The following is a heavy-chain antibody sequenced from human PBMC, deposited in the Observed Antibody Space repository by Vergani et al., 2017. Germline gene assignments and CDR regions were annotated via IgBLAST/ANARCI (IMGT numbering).Heavy chain of an antibody. D-gene: IGHD2-2*01. V-gene: IGHV1-69*12. CDR2: IIPIFGTA. CDR1: GGTFSSYA. CDR3: ARDSRAPSIVVVPAAHPMDV. J-gene: IGHJ6*02. Sequence: QVQLVQSGAEVKKPGSSVKVSCKASGGTFSSYAISWVRQAPGQGLEWMGGIIPIFGTANYAQKFQGRVTITADESTSTAYMELSSLRSEDTAVYYCARDSRAPSIVVVPAAHPMDVWGQGTTVTVSS.